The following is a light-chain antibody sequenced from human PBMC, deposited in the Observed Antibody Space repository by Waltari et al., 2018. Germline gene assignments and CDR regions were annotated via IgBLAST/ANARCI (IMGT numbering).Light chain of an antibody. J-gene: IGKJ1*01. Sequence: EVVLTQSPGTLSLSPGERVTLACRASQSVGTSLAWYLQKPGQAPRLLIYGASRRATGIPDRFSGSGSGTDFSLTISRLEPEDFAVYYCQHYVRLPATFGQGTKVEI. CDR1: QSVGTS. V-gene: IGKV3-20*01. CDR2: GAS. CDR3: QHYVRLPAT.